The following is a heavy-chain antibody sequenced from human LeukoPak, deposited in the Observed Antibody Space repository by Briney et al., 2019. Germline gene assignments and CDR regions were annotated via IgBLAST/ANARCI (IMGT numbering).Heavy chain of an antibody. Sequence: ASVKVSCKASGYTFTSYGISWVRQAPGQGLEWMGWISAYNGNTNYAQKLQGRVTMTTDTSTSTAYMELRSLRSDDTAVYYCARAYYYDSWDWFDPWGQGTLVTVSS. CDR1: GYTFTSYG. CDR3: ARAYYYDSWDWFDP. V-gene: IGHV1-18*01. J-gene: IGHJ5*02. CDR2: ISAYNGNT. D-gene: IGHD3-22*01.